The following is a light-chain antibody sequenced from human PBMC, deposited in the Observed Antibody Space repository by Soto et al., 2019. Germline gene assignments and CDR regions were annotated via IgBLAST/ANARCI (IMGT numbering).Light chain of an antibody. V-gene: IGKV3-11*01. CDR1: QSVSNY. Sequence: EIVLTQSPATLSLSPGERATLSFRSSQSVSNYLAWYQQKPGQAPRLLIYGASNRATGIPAKFSGSGSGTAFTLTISSLEPEDFAVYYCQQRSNWPRITFGQGTRLEIK. CDR2: GAS. CDR3: QQRSNWPRIT. J-gene: IGKJ5*01.